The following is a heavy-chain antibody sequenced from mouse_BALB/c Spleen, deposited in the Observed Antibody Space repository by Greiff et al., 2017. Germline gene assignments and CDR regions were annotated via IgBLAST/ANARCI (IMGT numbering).Heavy chain of an antibody. J-gene: IGHJ4*01. CDR2: INSNGGNT. CDR3: ARVGRPGYAMDN. Sequence: EVQGVESGGGLVQPGGSLKLSCAASGFIFSSYGMSWVRQTPDKRLELVATINSNGGNTYYPDSVKGRFTISRDNANNTLYLQMSSLKSEDTAMYYCARVGRPGYAMDNWGQGTSVTVSS. V-gene: IGHV5-6-3*01. D-gene: IGHD4-1*01. CDR1: GFIFSSYG.